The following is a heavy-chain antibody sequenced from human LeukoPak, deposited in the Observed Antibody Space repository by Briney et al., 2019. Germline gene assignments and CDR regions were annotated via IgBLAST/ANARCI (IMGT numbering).Heavy chain of an antibody. V-gene: IGHV1-8*01. CDR1: GYTFTIYD. Sequence: ASVNVSCTASGYTFTIYDINWMRQATGQGLEWMGWMSPNSGNTGYAQKFQGRVTMTRDTSTGTAYLELSSLRSEDSAVYYCVRTPPNWGADFWGQGTLVTVSS. D-gene: IGHD7-27*01. J-gene: IGHJ4*02. CDR3: VRTPPNWGADF. CDR2: MSPNSGNT.